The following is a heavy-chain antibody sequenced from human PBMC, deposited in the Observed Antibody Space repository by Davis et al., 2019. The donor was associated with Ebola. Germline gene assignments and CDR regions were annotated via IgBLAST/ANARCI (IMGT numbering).Heavy chain of an antibody. V-gene: IGHV4-30-4*07. D-gene: IGHD5-18*01. J-gene: IGHJ6*02. CDR2: IYYSGST. Sequence: SETLSLTCAVSGGSISSGGYSWSWIRQPPGKGLEWIGYIYYSGSTYYNPSLKSRVTISVDTSKNQFSLKLSSVTAADTAVYYCARLYTAMVFYGMDVWGQGTTVTVSS. CDR3: ARLYTAMVFYGMDV. CDR1: GGSISSGGYS.